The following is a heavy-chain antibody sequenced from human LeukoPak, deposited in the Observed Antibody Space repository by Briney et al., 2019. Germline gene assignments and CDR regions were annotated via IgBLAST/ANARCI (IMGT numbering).Heavy chain of an antibody. D-gene: IGHD1-20*01. Sequence: GGSLRLSCAASGFTFSSYTMNWVRQAPGNGLESVLSSSSSSRSMFYADSVRGRFTTSRDNAKNSMFLQMNSLRAEDTAVYYCARTHGTLTGTGFDYWGQGTLVTVSS. V-gene: IGHV3-21*01. CDR3: ARTHGTLTGTGFDY. CDR1: GFTFSSYT. CDR2: SSSSSRSM. J-gene: IGHJ4*02.